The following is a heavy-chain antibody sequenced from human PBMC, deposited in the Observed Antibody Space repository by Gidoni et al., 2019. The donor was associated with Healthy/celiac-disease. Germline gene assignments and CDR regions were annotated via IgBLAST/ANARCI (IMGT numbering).Heavy chain of an antibody. CDR1: GFTFSSYG. V-gene: IGHV3-30*18. Sequence: QVQLVESGGGVVQPGRSLRLSCAASGFTFSSYGMHWVRQAPGKGLEWVAVISYDGSNKYYADSVKGRFTISRDNSKNTLYLQMNSLRAEDTAVYYCAKDLGKGTGMDVWGQGTTVTVSS. CDR2: ISYDGSNK. D-gene: IGHD3-10*01. CDR3: AKDLGKGTGMDV. J-gene: IGHJ6*02.